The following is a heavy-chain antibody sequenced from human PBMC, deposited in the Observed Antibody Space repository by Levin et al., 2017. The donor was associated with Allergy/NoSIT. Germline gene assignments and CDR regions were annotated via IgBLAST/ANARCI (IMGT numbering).Heavy chain of an antibody. J-gene: IGHJ3*01. Sequence: SQTLSLTCTLSGGSISIFYWNWIRQPPGKGLEWIGYITHSGRTSYNPSLKSRLTVSLDTSKNQFSLNLSSLTAADTALYSCARDTGGFAFDLWGQGTLVTVSS. V-gene: IGHV4-59*01. D-gene: IGHD1-1*01. CDR1: GGSISIFY. CDR2: ITHSGRT. CDR3: ARDTGGFAFDL.